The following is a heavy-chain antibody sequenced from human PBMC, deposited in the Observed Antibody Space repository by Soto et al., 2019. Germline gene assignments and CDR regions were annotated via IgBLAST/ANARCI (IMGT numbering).Heavy chain of an antibody. CDR1: VGSISSYY. J-gene: IGHJ5*02. CDR3: ARGMYSRSWYWFEP. CDR2: IYTSGST. V-gene: IGHV4-4*07. D-gene: IGHD6-13*01. Sequence: PSETLSLTCTFSVGSISSYYWSCIRQPAGKGLEWIGRIYTSGSTNYNPSLKSRVTMSVDTSKNQFSLKLSSVTAADTVVYYCARGMYSRSWYWFEPLGQGTLVIVSS.